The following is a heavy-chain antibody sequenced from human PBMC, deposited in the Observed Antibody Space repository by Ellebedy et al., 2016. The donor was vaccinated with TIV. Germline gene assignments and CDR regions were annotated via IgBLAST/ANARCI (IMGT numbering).Heavy chain of an antibody. CDR2: IYYSGRT. CDR3: ARDSLYGYWYFDL. V-gene: IGHV4-59*01. D-gene: IGHD2-2*02. CDR1: GDSISTYY. J-gene: IGHJ2*01. Sequence: MPSETLSLTCTVSGDSISTYYWTWIRQPPGKGLEYIGYIYYSGRTFYNPSLKSRVTMSVDTSKNQFSLNLTSVTAADTAVYYCARDSLYGYWYFDLWGRGTLVTVSS.